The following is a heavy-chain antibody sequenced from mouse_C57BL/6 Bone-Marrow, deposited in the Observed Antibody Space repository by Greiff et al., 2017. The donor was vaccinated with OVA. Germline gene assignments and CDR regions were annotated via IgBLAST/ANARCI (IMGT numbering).Heavy chain of an antibody. CDR3: ARWRRGYYGSSYRFAY. CDR2: IDPNSGGT. CDR1: GYTFTSSW. D-gene: IGHD1-1*01. V-gene: IGHV1-72*01. J-gene: IGHJ3*01. Sequence: QVQLQQPGAELVQPGASVKLSCKASGYTFTSSWMHWVKQRPGRGLEWIGRIDPNSGGTKYNEKFKSKATLPVDKPSSTAFMHLSRLTSEDSAVYYCARWRRGYYGSSYRFAYWGQGTLVTVSA.